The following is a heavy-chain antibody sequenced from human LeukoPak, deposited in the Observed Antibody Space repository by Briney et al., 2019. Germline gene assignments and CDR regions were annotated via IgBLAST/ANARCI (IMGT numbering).Heavy chain of an antibody. D-gene: IGHD2-8*01. CDR2: INHSGST. Sequence: SETLSHTCAVYGGSFSGYYWSWIRQPPGKGLEWIGEINHSGSTNYNPSLKSRVTISVDTSKNQFSLKLSSVTAADTAVYYCARGLGYCTNGVCLGAQRKNWFDPWGQGTLVTVSS. V-gene: IGHV4-34*01. CDR3: ARGLGYCTNGVCLGAQRKNWFDP. J-gene: IGHJ5*02. CDR1: GGSFSGYY.